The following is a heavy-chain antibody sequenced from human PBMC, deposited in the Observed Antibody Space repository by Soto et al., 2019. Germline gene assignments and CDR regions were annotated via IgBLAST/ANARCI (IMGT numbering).Heavy chain of an antibody. CDR2: ISGSGGST. CDR1: GFTFSSYA. D-gene: IGHD6-6*01. Sequence: GGSLRLSCAASGFTFSSYAMSWVRQAPGKGLEWVSAISGSGGSTYYADSVKGRFTISRDNSKNTLYLQMNSLRAEDTAVYYCAKSFTHSSSYYYYGMDVWGQGTTVTVSS. V-gene: IGHV3-23*01. CDR3: AKSFTHSSSYYYYGMDV. J-gene: IGHJ6*02.